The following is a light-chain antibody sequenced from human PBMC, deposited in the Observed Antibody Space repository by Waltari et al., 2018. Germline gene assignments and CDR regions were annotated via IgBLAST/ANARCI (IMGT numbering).Light chain of an antibody. Sequence: DIVLTQSPATVSLSPGESATLSCRTSQSVSSFVAGYHQKPGQPPRLLIADASNRASGISDRITASGSGLDFTLTISSLEPEDVGVYYCQQRDNWPWTFGQGTKVEIK. J-gene: IGKJ1*01. CDR3: QQRDNWPWT. CDR1: QSVSSF. V-gene: IGKV3-11*01. CDR2: DAS.